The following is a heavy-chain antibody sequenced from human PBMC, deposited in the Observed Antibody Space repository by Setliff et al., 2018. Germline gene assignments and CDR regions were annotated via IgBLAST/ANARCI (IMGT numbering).Heavy chain of an antibody. D-gene: IGHD2-2*01. CDR3: ARDRSNIVVVPSGAKFDP. CDR1: GYTFTSYG. J-gene: IGHJ5*02. CDR2: ISAYNGNT. V-gene: IGHV1-18*01. Sequence: ASVKVSCKASGYTFTSYGISWVRQAPGQGLEWMGWISAYNGNTNYAQKLQGRVTMTTDTSTSTAYMELKSLRPDDTAVYYCARDRSNIVVVPSGAKFDPWGQGTLVTVSS.